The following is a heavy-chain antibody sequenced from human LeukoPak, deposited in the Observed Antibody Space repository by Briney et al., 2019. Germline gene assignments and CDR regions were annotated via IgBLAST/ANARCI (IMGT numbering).Heavy chain of an antibody. V-gene: IGHV3-74*01. Sequence: GGSLRLSCVASGFTFSSHTMHWVRQAPGKGLVWVSRINSDGSSTSYADSVKGRFTISRDNAKNTLYLQMNSLRAEDTAVYYCARDKGCSSTSCFYYYYYGMDVWGQGTTVTVSS. J-gene: IGHJ6*02. D-gene: IGHD2-2*01. CDR3: ARDKGCSSTSCFYYYYYGMDV. CDR2: INSDGSST. CDR1: GFTFSSHT.